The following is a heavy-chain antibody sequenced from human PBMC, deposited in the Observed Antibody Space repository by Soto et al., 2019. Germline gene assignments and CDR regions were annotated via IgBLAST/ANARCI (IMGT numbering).Heavy chain of an antibody. CDR3: ARVRAYCSSTRCYTYDH. J-gene: IGHJ4*02. D-gene: IGHD2-2*02. V-gene: IGHV1-18*01. Sequence: XSVKVSCKASGYTFTSYGISWVRQAPGQGLEWMGWISAYNGNTNYAQKLQGRVTMTTDTSTSTAYMELRSLRSDDTAVYYCARVRAYCSSTRCYTYDHWGQGNLVTVSS. CDR1: GYTFTSYG. CDR2: ISAYNGNT.